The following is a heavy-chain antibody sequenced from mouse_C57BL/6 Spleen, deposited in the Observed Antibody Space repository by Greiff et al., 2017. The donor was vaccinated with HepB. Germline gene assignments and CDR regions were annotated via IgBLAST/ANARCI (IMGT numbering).Heavy chain of an antibody. CDR3: TRRGFDV. CDR1: GYTFTDYE. J-gene: IGHJ1*03. Sequence: VKLVESGAELVRPGASVTLSCKASGYTFTDYEMHWVKQTPVHGLEWIGAIDPETGGTAYNQKFKGKAILTADKSSSTAYMELRSLTSEDSAVYYCTRRGFDVWGTGTTVTVSS. V-gene: IGHV1-15*01. CDR2: IDPETGGT.